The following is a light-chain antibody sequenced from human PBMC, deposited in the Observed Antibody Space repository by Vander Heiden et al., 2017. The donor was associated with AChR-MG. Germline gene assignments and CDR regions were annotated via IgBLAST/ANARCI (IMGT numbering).Light chain of an antibody. CDR2: AAS. J-gene: IGKJ1*01. V-gene: IGKV1-39*01. CDR3: QQSSTSRA. Sequence: DIQMTQSPSSLSASLGDRVTITCRASQTITTYLNWYQHKPGRAPKLLIYAASSLQSGVPSRFSGSGSGTDFTLTISRLQPEDFATYYCQQSSTSRAFGQGTKVEIK. CDR1: QTITTY.